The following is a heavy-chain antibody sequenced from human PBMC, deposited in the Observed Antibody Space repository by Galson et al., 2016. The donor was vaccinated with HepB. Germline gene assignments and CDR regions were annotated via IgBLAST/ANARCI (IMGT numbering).Heavy chain of an antibody. CDR1: GDSISTSRYSY. CDR3: ARELGS. D-gene: IGHD3-16*01. V-gene: IGHV4-61*02. CDR2: IYTSGST. J-gene: IGHJ5*02. Sequence: TLSLTCTVSGDSISTSRYSYWSWLRQPVGKGLEWIGLIYTSGSTKYNPSLKSRLTISSDTSKNQFSLELISVTAADTAVYYCARELGSWSQGTLVTVSS.